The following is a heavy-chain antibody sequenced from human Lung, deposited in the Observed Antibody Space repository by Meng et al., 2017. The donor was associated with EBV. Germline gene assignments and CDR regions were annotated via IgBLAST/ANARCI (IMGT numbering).Heavy chain of an antibody. D-gene: IGHD3-22*01. Sequence: QVRLQASGPGLVKPSQTLSLPCTVSGGSISSGDYYWSWIRQPPGKGLEWIGYISYSGSTYYNPSLKSRVTISVDTSKNQFSLKLSSVTAADTAVYYCARTHFYDSSNYGFDYWGQGTLVTVSS. J-gene: IGHJ4*02. V-gene: IGHV4-30-4*01. CDR3: ARTHFYDSSNYGFDY. CDR2: ISYSGST. CDR1: GGSISSGDYY.